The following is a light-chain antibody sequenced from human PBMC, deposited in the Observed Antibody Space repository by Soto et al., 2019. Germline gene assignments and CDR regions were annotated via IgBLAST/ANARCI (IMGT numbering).Light chain of an antibody. Sequence: DIQMTQSPSSLSASVGDRVTIICRASQDISNYVAWFQQKPGTAPQSLIYAASSLHSGVPSNFSGSGSGTDFTLTISSLQPEDFATYYCQQYETYPLTFGGGTKVEIK. CDR1: QDISNY. J-gene: IGKJ4*01. V-gene: IGKV1-16*02. CDR3: QQYETYPLT. CDR2: AAS.